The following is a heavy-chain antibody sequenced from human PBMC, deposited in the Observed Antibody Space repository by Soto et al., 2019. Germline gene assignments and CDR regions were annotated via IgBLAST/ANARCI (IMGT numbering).Heavy chain of an antibody. CDR1: GYTFTNFG. D-gene: IGHD2-21*02. V-gene: IGHV1-18*04. CDR2: INPFNGNT. CDR3: ARDYCGSYNCYSKNCLDP. J-gene: IGHJ5*02. Sequence: GASVKVSCKTSGYTFTNFGVTWVRQAPGQGLEWMGWINPFNGNTNSTQKFQGRVTMTADTSTSTAYLELRSLRSDDTAVYYCARDYCGSYNCYSKNCLDPSRPGTLVTVFS.